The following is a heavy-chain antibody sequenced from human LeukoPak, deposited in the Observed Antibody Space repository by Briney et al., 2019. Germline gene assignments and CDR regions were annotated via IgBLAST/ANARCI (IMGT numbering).Heavy chain of an antibody. CDR1: GGSISSSSYY. CDR2: IYYSGST. CDR3: ARDKSEVVVITSYFDY. J-gene: IGHJ4*02. V-gene: IGHV4-39*07. D-gene: IGHD3-22*01. Sequence: PSETLSLTCTVSGGSISSSSYYWGWIRQPPGKGLEWIGSIYYSGSTYYNPSLKSRVTISVDTSKNQFSLKLSSVTAADTAVYYCARDKSEVVVITSYFDYWGQGTLVTVSS.